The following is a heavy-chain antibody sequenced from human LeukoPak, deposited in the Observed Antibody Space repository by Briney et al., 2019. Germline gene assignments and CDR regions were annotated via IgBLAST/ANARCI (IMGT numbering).Heavy chain of an antibody. D-gene: IGHD5-12*01. CDR3: ARGSRGYSGYDPRG. J-gene: IGHJ4*02. Sequence: PSETLSLTCTVSGGSISSYFWSWIRQPPGKGLEWIGYIYYSGSTNYNPSLKSRVTFSVDTSKNQFSLKLNSVAAADTAVYYCARGSRGYSGYDPRGWGQGTLVTVSS. CDR1: GGSISSYF. V-gene: IGHV4-59*01. CDR2: IYYSGST.